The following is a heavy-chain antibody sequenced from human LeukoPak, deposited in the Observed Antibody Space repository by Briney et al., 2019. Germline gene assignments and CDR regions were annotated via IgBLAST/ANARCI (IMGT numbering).Heavy chain of an antibody. CDR1: GGSISSGDYY. CDR2: VYYGGNT. V-gene: IGHV4-39*01. Sequence: PSETLSLTCTVSGGSISSGDYYWSWIRQPPGKGLEWIGNVYYGGNTFYNSSLESRVTISVDMSKNQFSLKLSSLTAADTAVYYCARQRADYFYHYLDVWGKGTSVTVSS. J-gene: IGHJ6*03. CDR3: ARQRADYFYHYLDV.